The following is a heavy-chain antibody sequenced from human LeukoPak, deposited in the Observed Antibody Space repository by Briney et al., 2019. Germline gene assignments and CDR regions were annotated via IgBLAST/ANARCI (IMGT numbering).Heavy chain of an antibody. CDR1: GGIFSRYS. CDR2: MVPMFGTP. V-gene: IGHV1-69*05. Sequence: ASVKVSCKASGGIFSRYSISWVRQAPGQGLEWMGGMVPMFGTPNYARKFQGRVTITTDESTTTSYMELSNLKSEDTAVYYCARGGETAAGISSAFDYWGQGTLVTVSS. CDR3: ARGGETAAGISSAFDY. D-gene: IGHD6-13*01. J-gene: IGHJ4*02.